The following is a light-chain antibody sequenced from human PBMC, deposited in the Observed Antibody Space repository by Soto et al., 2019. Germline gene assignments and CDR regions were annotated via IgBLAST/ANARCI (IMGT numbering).Light chain of an antibody. Sequence: QSLLTQPASVTGSPGQSITITCTGTSSDVGGYNYVSWYQQHPGKAPKLMIYDVSNRPSGVSNRFSGSKSGNTASLTISGLQAEDEAGYYCSSYTSSSTSYVFGTGTKVTVL. J-gene: IGLJ1*01. CDR1: SSDVGGYNY. V-gene: IGLV2-14*01. CDR3: SSYTSSSTSYV. CDR2: DVS.